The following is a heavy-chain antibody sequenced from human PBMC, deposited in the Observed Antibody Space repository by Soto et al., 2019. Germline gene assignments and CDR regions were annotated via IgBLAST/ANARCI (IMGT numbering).Heavy chain of an antibody. CDR1: GGSISSYY. V-gene: IGHV4-59*01. CDR2: IYYSGST. D-gene: IGHD3-3*01. CDR3: ARLGSFWSGYYTGPFDY. J-gene: IGHJ4*02. Sequence: PSETLSLTCTVSGGSISSYYWSWIRQPPGKGLEWIGYIYYSGSTNYNPSLKSRVTISVDTSKNQFSLKLSSVTAADTAVYYCARLGSFWSGYYTGPFDYWGQGTLVTVSS.